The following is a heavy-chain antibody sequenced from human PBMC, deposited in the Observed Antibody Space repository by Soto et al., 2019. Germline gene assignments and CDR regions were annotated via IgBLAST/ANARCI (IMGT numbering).Heavy chain of an antibody. J-gene: IGHJ4*02. V-gene: IGHV3-23*01. Sequence: QLLESGGGLVQPGGSRRLSCAASGFNFGDYTMTWVRQAPGKGLVWISTISGGGGNSYYADVVKGRFTITRDNSKNTLYLKMNSLKGEDTALYFCAKETFGVGWTLDFWGQGTPVTVSS. CDR3: AKETFGVGWTLDF. D-gene: IGHD6-19*01. CDR2: ISGGGGNS. CDR1: GFNFGDYT.